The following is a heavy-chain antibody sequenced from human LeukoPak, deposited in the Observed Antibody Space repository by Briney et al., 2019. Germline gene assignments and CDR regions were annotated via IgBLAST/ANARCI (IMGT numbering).Heavy chain of an antibody. CDR3: ARRVTFGGSIVAAFVI. CDR2: IYPGDFDT. Sequence: GESLKISCKGSGYIFTNYWIGWVRQMPGKGLEWKGIIYPGDFDTRYSPSFEGRVTISAEKSISTAYLQWSSLKASDTAIYYCARRVTFGGSIVAAFVIWGQGTMVTVSS. CDR1: GYIFTNYW. D-gene: IGHD3-16*02. J-gene: IGHJ3*02. V-gene: IGHV5-51*01.